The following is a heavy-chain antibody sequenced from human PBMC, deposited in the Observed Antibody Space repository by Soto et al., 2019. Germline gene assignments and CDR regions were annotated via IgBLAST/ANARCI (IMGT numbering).Heavy chain of an antibody. CDR2: IKPTGGET. D-gene: IGHD7-27*01. Sequence: GASVKVSCKASGYTFTNYYMHWVRQAPGQGLEWMGIIKPTGGETTYAQKFLGRATMTRDTSTGTLYMELSSLRSEDTAVYYCARVPGPWGQGTLVTVSS. CDR1: GYTFTNYY. CDR3: ARVPGP. J-gene: IGHJ5*02. V-gene: IGHV1-46*01.